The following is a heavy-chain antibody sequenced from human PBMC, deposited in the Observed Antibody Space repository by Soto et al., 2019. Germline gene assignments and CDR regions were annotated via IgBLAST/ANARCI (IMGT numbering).Heavy chain of an antibody. Sequence: SETLSLTCTVSGGSISSSSYYWGWIRQPPGKGLEWIGSMYYSGSTYYNPSLKSRVTISVDTSKNQFSLKLSSVTAADTAVYYCERELVAATTWLEYWGKGTLVT. D-gene: IGHD1-26*01. J-gene: IGHJ4*02. CDR2: MYYSGST. CDR3: ERELVAATTWLEY. CDR1: GGSISSSSYY. V-gene: IGHV4-39*02.